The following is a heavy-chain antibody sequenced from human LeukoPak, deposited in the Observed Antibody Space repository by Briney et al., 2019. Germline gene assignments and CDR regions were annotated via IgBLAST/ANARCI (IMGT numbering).Heavy chain of an antibody. V-gene: IGHV4-34*03. CDR3: TTGFGSGSYLARLHDAFDI. CDR1: GGSFSGYY. D-gene: IGHD1-26*01. CDR2: INHSGST. Sequence: SETLSLTCAVYGGSFSGYYWSWIRQPPGKGLEWIGEINHSGSTNYNPSLKSRVTISVDKSKNQFSLKLSSVTAADTAVYYCTTGFGSGSYLARLHDAFDIWGQGTMVTVSS. J-gene: IGHJ3*02.